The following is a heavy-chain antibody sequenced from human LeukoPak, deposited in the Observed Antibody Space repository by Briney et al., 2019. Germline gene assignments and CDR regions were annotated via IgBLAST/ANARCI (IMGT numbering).Heavy chain of an antibody. CDR1: GDSVSGNSTA. CDR3: ARGGQGDGYSADEAFDF. CDR2: TYYRSKWYN. V-gene: IGHV6-1*01. D-gene: IGHD5-24*01. J-gene: IGHJ3*01. Sequence: SQTLSLTCAISGDSVSGNSTAYNWIRQYPSRGLEWLGRTYYRSKWYNDYAVSVKSRITINADTSKNQLSLQLNFVTPEDTAVYYCARGGQGDGYSADEAFDFWGQGTMVTVSS.